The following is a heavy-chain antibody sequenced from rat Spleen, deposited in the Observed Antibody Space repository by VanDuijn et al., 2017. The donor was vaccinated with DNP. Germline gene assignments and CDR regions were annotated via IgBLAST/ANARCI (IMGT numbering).Heavy chain of an antibody. CDR2: IIYDGSHT. Sequence: EVQLVETGGGVVQPGNSLKLSCAASGFTFSDSAMAWVRQSPKKGLEWVATIIYDGSHTFYRDSVQGRFTISKDNVKTTLNLQMDSLKSDDTATYYCARRGYVGRGFFDYWGQGVMVTVSS. V-gene: IGHV5-17*01. D-gene: IGHD1-11*01. CDR1: GFTFSDSA. J-gene: IGHJ2*01. CDR3: ARRGYVGRGFFDY.